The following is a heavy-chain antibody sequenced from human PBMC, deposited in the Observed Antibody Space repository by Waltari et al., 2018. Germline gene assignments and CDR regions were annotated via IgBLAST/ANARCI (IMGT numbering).Heavy chain of an antibody. D-gene: IGHD6-13*01. Sequence: QVQLQESGPGLVKPSETLSLTCTVSGYSISSGYYWGWIRQPPGKGLEWIGYIYYSGSTNYNPSLKSRVTISVDTSKNQFSLKLSSVTAADTAVYYCARVGYSSSWYGDFDYWGQGTLVTVSS. J-gene: IGHJ4*02. CDR3: ARVGYSSSWYGDFDY. CDR2: IYYSGST. V-gene: IGHV4-38-2*02. CDR1: GYSISSGYY.